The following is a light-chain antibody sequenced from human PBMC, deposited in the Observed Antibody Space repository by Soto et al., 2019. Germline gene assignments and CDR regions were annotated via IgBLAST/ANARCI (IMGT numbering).Light chain of an antibody. Sequence: QSVLTQPASVSGSPGQSITISCTGTSSDVGGYNYVSWYQLHPGKAPKVMIYEVSNRPSGISNRFSGSKSGNTASLTISGLQAEDEADYYCSSYTSRSYVFGTGTKVTVL. CDR1: SSDVGGYNY. J-gene: IGLJ1*01. CDR2: EVS. V-gene: IGLV2-14*01. CDR3: SSYTSRSYV.